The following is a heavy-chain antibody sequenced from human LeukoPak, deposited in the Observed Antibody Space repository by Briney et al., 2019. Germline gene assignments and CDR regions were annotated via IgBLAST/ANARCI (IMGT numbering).Heavy chain of an antibody. CDR2: IIPIFGTA. CDR1: VGTFSSYA. D-gene: IGHD6-13*01. J-gene: IGHJ4*02. CDR3: ARKVAAAAYYFDY. Sequence: SVTVSCNTSVGTFSSYAISWVRHAPGPGLEWMGGIIPIFGTANSAQKFQGRVTITADESTSTAYMALSSLRSEDTAVYSCARKVAAAAYYFDYSGQGTLVTASS. V-gene: IGHV1-69*13.